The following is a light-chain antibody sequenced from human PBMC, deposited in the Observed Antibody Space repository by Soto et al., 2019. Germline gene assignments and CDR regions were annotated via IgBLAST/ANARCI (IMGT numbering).Light chain of an antibody. CDR3: QSYDTSLSGAWV. J-gene: IGLJ3*02. Sequence: QSVLTQPPSVSGAPGQRITISCTGSPSNIGAGFDVHWYQQFPGTAPKLLIYGNTSRPSGVPDRFSGSQSGTSASLAITGLQAGDEADYYCQSYDTSLSGAWVFGGGTKVTVL. V-gene: IGLV1-40*01. CDR2: GNT. CDR1: PSNIGAGFD.